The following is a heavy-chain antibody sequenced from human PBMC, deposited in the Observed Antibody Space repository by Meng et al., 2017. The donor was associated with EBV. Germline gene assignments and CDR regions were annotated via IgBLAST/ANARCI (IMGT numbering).Heavy chain of an antibody. V-gene: IGHV7-4-1*02. CDR1: GYTFTSYA. Sequence: VQLAQSGCELNKPGDSVVFYCKSSGYTFTSYAMKWVRQAPGQGLEWMGWMNTNTGHPTYAQGFTGRFVFSLDTSVSTAYLQISSLKAEDTAVYYCARVYGSGSYYFVYWGQGTLVTVSS. CDR3: ARVYGSGSYYFVY. D-gene: IGHD3-10*01. J-gene: IGHJ4*02. CDR2: MNTNTGHP.